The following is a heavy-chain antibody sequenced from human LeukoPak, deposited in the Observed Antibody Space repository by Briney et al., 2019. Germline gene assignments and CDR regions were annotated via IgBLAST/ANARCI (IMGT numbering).Heavy chain of an antibody. V-gene: IGHV3-7*01. CDR1: GFTFSSYA. D-gene: IGHD6-13*01. J-gene: IGHJ4*02. Sequence: PGGSLRLSCAASGFTFSSYAMHWVRQAPGKGLEWVANIKQDGSEKYYVDSVKGRFTISRDNAKNSLYLQMNSLRAEDTAVYYCARDPGTDGSSWYVLDNWGQGTLVTVSA. CDR3: ARDPGTDGSSWYVLDN. CDR2: IKQDGSEK.